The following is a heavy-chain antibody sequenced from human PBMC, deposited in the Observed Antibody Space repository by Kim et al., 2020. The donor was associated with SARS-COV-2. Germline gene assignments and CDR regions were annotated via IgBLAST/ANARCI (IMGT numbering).Heavy chain of an antibody. D-gene: IGHD6-13*01. J-gene: IGHJ4*02. CDR2: MNPSGGTT. Sequence: SVKVSCKASEHTFSSNFIHWLRQAPGQGLEWMGIMNPSGGTTSYAQKFQGRVTMTRDTSTSTVYMELSSLRSEDTALYYCARSLRSGWYIYFDYWGQGTLVTVSS. CDR1: EHTFSSNF. V-gene: IGHV1-46*01. CDR3: ARSLRSGWYIYFDY.